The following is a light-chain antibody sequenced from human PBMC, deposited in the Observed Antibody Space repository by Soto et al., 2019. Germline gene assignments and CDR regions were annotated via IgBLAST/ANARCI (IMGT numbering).Light chain of an antibody. Sequence: DIQMTQSPSSLSASVGDRVTITCRASQGISNYLAWYQQKPGKVPKLLIYAASTLQSGGPSRFSGSGSGTDFTLTISSLQPEDDGTYYGQKYNSALLGTFGPGTKVDIK. V-gene: IGKV1-27*01. CDR3: QKYNSALLGT. CDR2: AAS. J-gene: IGKJ3*01. CDR1: QGISNY.